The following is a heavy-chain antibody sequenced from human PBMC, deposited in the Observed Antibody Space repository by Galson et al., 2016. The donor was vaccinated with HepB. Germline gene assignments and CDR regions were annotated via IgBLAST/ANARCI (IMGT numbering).Heavy chain of an antibody. J-gene: IGHJ3*02. CDR1: GFTFSSDW. D-gene: IGHD6-19*01. CDR3: ARDPHGAGSSGPPAHDAFEI. Sequence: SLRLSCAASGFTFSSDWMHWVRQGPGRGLVWVSRSNSDGSSTSYADSVKGRFTISRDNAKNTLYLQMNSLRADDTGVYYCARDPHGAGSSGPPAHDAFEIWGQGTMVTVSS. CDR2: SNSDGSST. V-gene: IGHV3-74*01.